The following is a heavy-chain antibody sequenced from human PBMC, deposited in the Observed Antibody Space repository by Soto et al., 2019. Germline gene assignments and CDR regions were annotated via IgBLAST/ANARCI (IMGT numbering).Heavy chain of an antibody. CDR2: IYPGDSDT. D-gene: IGHD6-13*01. CDR1: GYSCISSW. Sequence: ESLKISCQASGYSCISSWIGWVRQMPGKGLEWMGIIYPGDSDTRYSPSFQGQVTISADKSTSTAYLQWSSLKASDTATYYCARMMAASGTALHYWGQGALVTVSS. J-gene: IGHJ4*02. CDR3: ARMMAASGTALHY. V-gene: IGHV5-51*01.